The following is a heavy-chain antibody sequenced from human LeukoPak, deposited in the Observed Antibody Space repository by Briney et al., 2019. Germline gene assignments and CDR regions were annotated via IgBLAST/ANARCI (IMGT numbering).Heavy chain of an antibody. CDR3: ARTYDSSGYWPEYFHH. J-gene: IGHJ1*01. D-gene: IGHD3-22*01. CDR2: IYGGGST. CDR1: GFTFSSYA. V-gene: IGHV3-53*04. Sequence: PGGSLRLSCAASGFTFSSYAMSWVRQAPRKGLEWVSIIYGGGSTYYADSVNGRFTISRHNSKNTLFLQMNSLRTEDTAVYYCARTYDSSGYWPEYFHHWGQGTLVTVSS.